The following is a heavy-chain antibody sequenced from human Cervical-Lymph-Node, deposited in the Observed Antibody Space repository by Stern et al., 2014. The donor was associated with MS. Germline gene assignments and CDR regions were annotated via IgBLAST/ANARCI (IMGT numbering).Heavy chain of an antibody. CDR2: INVGNGNT. Sequence: QVQLVQSGAEVKKPWASVKVFCKASGYTFPSYGMQLGRQAPGQRLEWMGWINVGNGNTKYSQKFQGRVTITRDTSASTAYMELSSLRSEDTAVYYCVRKGGNGYDHFDYWGQGTLVTVSS. D-gene: IGHD5-12*01. J-gene: IGHJ4*02. CDR1: GYTFPSYG. CDR3: VRKGGNGYDHFDY. V-gene: IGHV1-3*01.